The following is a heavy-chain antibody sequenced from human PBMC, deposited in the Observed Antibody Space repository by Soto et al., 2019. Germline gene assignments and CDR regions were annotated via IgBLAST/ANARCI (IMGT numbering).Heavy chain of an antibody. V-gene: IGHV1-8*01. CDR3: ARETDTSIVDY. J-gene: IGHJ4*02. Sequence: QVQLVQSGAEVKKPGASVKVSCQTSGYNFSAYYFNWVRQAAGQGPEWMGWLNPRNGQTGYVQKFRGRVTMTRDTSIATVYLELSRLTSDDTAIYFCARETDTSIVDYWGQGTLVTVSS. CDR2: LNPRNGQT. D-gene: IGHD5-18*01. CDR1: GYNFSAYY.